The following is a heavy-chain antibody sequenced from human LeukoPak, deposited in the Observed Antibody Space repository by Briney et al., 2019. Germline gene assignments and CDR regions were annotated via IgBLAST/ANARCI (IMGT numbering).Heavy chain of an antibody. J-gene: IGHJ4*02. CDR1: GGSISSSSYY. CDR2: IYYSGST. Sequence: SETLSLTCTVSGGSISSSSYYWGWIRQPPGKGLEWIGSIYYSGSTYYNPSLKSRVTISVDTSKNQFSLKLSSVTAADTAVYYCARQAITFGGVIVNFDYRGQGTLVTVSS. CDR3: ARQAITFGGVIVNFDY. V-gene: IGHV4-39*01. D-gene: IGHD3-16*02.